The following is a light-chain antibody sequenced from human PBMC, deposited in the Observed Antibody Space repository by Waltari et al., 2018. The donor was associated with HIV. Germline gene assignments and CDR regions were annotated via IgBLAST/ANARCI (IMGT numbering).Light chain of an antibody. Sequence: SYELTQPPSVSVSPGQTARITCSGDALPNQYAYWYQRKPGQAPVLVIYQDSESASELPERFSGSSAGTTVTLTISGVQAEDEADYFCQSADSSGTYLYVFGTGTKVTVL. CDR1: ALPNQY. J-gene: IGLJ1*01. CDR2: QDS. CDR3: QSADSSGTYLYV. V-gene: IGLV3-25*03.